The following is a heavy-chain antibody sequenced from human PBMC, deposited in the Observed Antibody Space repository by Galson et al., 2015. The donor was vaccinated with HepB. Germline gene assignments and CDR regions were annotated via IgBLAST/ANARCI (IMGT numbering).Heavy chain of an antibody. Sequence: SVKVSCKASGYTFTGYYMHWVRQAPGQGLEWMGRINPNSGGTNYAQKFQGRVTMTRDTSISTAYMELSRLRSDDTAVYYCARGYFDWFLLDYWGQGTLVTVSS. CDR3: ARGYFDWFLLDY. D-gene: IGHD3-9*01. CDR2: INPNSGGT. CDR1: GYTFTGYY. V-gene: IGHV1-2*06. J-gene: IGHJ4*02.